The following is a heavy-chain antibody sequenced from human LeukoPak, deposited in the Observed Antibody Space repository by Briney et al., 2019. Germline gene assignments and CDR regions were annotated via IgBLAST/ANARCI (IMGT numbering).Heavy chain of an antibody. CDR2: IGTAGDP. D-gene: IGHD2-2*01. V-gene: IGHV3-13*05. Sequence: CAASGFTFSSYDMHWVRQATGKGLEWVSAIGTAGDPYYPGSVKGRFTISRENAKNSLYLQMDSLRAGDTAVYYCARAHCSSTSCFFDYWGQGTLVTVSS. CDR1: GFTFSSYD. J-gene: IGHJ4*02. CDR3: ARAHCSSTSCFFDY.